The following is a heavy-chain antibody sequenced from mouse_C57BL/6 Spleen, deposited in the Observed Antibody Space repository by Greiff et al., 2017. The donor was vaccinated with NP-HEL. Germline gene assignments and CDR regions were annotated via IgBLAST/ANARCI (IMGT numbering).Heavy chain of an antibody. J-gene: IGHJ1*03. Sequence: QVQLQQSGPELVKPGASVKISCKASGYAFSSSWMNWVKQRPGKGLEWIGRIYPGDGDTNYNGKFKGKATLTADKSSSTAYMQLSSLTSEDSAVYFCAKITTVVDSYWYFDVWGTGTTVTVSS. CDR1: GYAFSSSW. CDR2: IYPGDGDT. D-gene: IGHD1-1*01. CDR3: AKITTVVDSYWYFDV. V-gene: IGHV1-82*01.